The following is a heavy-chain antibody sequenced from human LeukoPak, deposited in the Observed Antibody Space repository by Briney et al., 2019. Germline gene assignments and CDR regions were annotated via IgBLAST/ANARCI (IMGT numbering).Heavy chain of an antibody. CDR3: ARGFYDSSGYYLLGY. Sequence: TGGSLRLSCAASGFTFSSYSMYWVRQAPGKGLEWVSSISSSSSYIHYADSVKGRFTISRDNAKNSLYLQMNSLRAEDTAVYYCARGFYDSSGYYLLGYWGQGTLVTVSS. CDR1: GFTFSSYS. J-gene: IGHJ4*02. D-gene: IGHD3-22*01. CDR2: ISSSSSYI. V-gene: IGHV3-21*01.